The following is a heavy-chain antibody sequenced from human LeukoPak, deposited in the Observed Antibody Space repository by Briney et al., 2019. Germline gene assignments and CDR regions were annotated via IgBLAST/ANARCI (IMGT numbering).Heavy chain of an antibody. CDR3: EKERNYDFWSAIDS. D-gene: IGHD3-3*01. J-gene: IGHJ4*02. CDR2: IRADGGTT. CDR1: GFTFSNYA. V-gene: IGHV3-23*01. Sequence: GGSLRLSCAASGFTFSNYAINWVRQPPGKGLEWISGIRADGGTTYYADSVKDRFTISRDNSKNTLYLQMNSLRAEDAALYYCEKERNYDFWSAIDSWGQGTLVTVSS.